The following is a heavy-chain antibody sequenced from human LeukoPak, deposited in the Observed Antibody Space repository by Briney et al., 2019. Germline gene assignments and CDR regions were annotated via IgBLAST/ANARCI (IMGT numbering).Heavy chain of an antibody. CDR3: ARAPHSSGWYAGYYFDY. CDR2: IYSGGST. CDR1: GFTVSSNY. V-gene: IGHV3-53*01. D-gene: IGHD6-19*01. J-gene: IGHJ4*02. Sequence: GGSLRLSCAASGFTVSSNYMSWVRQAPGKGLEWVSVIYSGGSTYYADSVKGRFTISRDNSKNTLYLQMNSLRAEDTAVYYCARAPHSSGWYAGYYFDYWGQGTLVTVSS.